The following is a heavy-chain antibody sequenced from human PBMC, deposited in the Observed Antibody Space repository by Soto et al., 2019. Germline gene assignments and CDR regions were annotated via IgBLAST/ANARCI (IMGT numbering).Heavy chain of an antibody. D-gene: IGHD3-22*01. Sequence: QVQLVESGGGVVQPGRSLRLSCAASGFTFSSYGMHWVRQAPGKGLEWVAIISYDGSNKYYADSVKGRFTISRDNSKNTLYLQMNSLRAEDTAVYYCAKTPYYYDSSGYYYVSGYYGMDVWGQGTTVTVSS. CDR2: ISYDGSNK. J-gene: IGHJ6*02. CDR1: GFTFSSYG. CDR3: AKTPYYYDSSGYYYVSGYYGMDV. V-gene: IGHV3-30*18.